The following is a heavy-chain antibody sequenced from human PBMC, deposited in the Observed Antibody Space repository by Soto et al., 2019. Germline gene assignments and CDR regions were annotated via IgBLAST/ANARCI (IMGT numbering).Heavy chain of an antibody. Sequence: EVQLVETGGGLIQPGGSLRLSCAASGFTVSSNYMSWVRQAPGKGLEWVSVIYSGGSTYYADSVKGRFTISRDNSKNTLYLQMISLRAEDTAVYYCAREDTAMPDSDYYYGMDVWGQVTTVTVAS. V-gene: IGHV3-53*02. CDR1: GFTVSSNY. CDR3: AREDTAMPDSDYYYGMDV. J-gene: IGHJ6*02. D-gene: IGHD5-18*01. CDR2: IYSGGST.